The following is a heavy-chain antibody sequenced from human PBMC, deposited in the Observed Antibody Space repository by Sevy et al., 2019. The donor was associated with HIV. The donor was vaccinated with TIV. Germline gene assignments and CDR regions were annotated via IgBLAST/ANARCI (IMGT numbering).Heavy chain of an antibody. D-gene: IGHD3-9*01. Sequence: GGSLRLSCAASGFSFNLYVMTWVRQAPGKGLEWVSTISVSGGSTYYADSVKGQFTISRGNSKNTLYLQMNSLRAEDTAVYYCAKDHDNNWFDPWGQGTLVTVSS. J-gene: IGHJ5*02. CDR3: AKDHDNNWFDP. V-gene: IGHV3-23*01. CDR1: GFSFNLYV. CDR2: ISVSGGST.